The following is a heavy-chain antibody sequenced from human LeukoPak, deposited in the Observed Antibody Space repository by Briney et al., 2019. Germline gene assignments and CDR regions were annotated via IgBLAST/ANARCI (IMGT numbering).Heavy chain of an antibody. CDR3: AIHKYYYGSGSSTYFDY. J-gene: IGHJ4*02. Sequence: PSGTLSLTCAVSGGSISSSNWWSWVRPPPGKGLEWIGEIYHSGSTNYNPSLKSRVTISVDKSKNQFSLKLSSVTAADTAVYYCAIHKYYYGSGSSTYFDYWGQGTLVTGSS. D-gene: IGHD3-10*01. CDR1: GGSISSSNW. CDR2: IYHSGST. V-gene: IGHV4-4*02.